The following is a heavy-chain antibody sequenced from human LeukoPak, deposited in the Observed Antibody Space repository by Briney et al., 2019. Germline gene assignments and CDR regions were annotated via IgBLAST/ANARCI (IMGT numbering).Heavy chain of an antibody. CDR1: GGSISSHY. D-gene: IGHD3-22*01. V-gene: IGHV4-59*11. J-gene: IGHJ4*02. CDR3: ARRAYDSSGYYTHDY. Sequence: SETLSLTCTDSGGSISSHYWCWIRQPPGEGLEWIGHIYYSGSTNYNPSLKSRVTISVDTSKSQFSLKLSSVTAADTAVYYCARRAYDSSGYYTHDYWGQGTLVTVSS. CDR2: IYYSGST.